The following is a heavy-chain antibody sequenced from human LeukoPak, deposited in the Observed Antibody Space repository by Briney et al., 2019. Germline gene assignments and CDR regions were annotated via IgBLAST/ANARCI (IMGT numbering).Heavy chain of an antibody. V-gene: IGHV4-31*03. J-gene: IGHJ6*02. D-gene: IGHD4-17*01. CDR3: ARAIDYGTLGVDV. CDR2: IYYSGST. Sequence: SETLSLTCTVSGGSISSGGYYWSWIRQHPGKGLEWIGYIYYSGSTYYNPPLKSRVTISVDTSKNQFSLKLSSVTAADTAVYYCARAIDYGTLGVDVWGQGTTVTVSS. CDR1: GGSISSGGYY.